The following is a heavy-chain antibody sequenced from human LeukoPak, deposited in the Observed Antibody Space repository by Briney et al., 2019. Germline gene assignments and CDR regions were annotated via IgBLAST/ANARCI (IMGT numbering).Heavy chain of an antibody. J-gene: IGHJ4*02. D-gene: IGHD3-22*01. CDR3: ARVRGYYDSSGPRDY. Sequence: AASVKVSCKASGYTFTSYGISWVRQAPGQGLEWMGWISAYNGNTNYARKLQGRVTMTTDTPTSTAYMELRSLRSDDTAVYYCARVRGYYDSSGPRDYWGQGTLVTVSS. CDR2: ISAYNGNT. V-gene: IGHV1-18*01. CDR1: GYTFTSYG.